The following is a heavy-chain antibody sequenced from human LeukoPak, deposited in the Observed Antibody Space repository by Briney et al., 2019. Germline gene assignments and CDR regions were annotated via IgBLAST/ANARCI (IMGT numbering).Heavy chain of an antibody. CDR2: FDPEDGET. J-gene: IGHJ1*01. Sequence: GASVKVSCKVSGYTLTELSMHWVRQAPGKGLEWMGGFDPEDGETIYAQKFQGRVTMTEDTSTDTAYMELSSLRSEDTAVYYCATRRAYCSSTSCYAGDEYFQHWGQGTLVTVSS. CDR3: ATRRAYCSSTSCYAGDEYFQH. CDR1: GYTLTELS. V-gene: IGHV1-24*01. D-gene: IGHD2-2*01.